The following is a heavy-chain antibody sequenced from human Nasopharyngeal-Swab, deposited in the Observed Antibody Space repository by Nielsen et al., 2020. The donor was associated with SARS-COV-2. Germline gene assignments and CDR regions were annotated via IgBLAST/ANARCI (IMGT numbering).Heavy chain of an antibody. CDR1: GFTFSSYS. J-gene: IGHJ4*02. Sequence: GGSLRLSCAASGFTFSSYSMNWVRQAPGKGLEWVSAISGSGGSTYYADSVKGRFTISRDNSKNTLYLQMNSLRAEDTAVYYCAEDRGVGALDYWGQGTLVTVSS. CDR3: AEDRGVGALDY. CDR2: ISGSGGST. D-gene: IGHD1-26*01. V-gene: IGHV3-23*01.